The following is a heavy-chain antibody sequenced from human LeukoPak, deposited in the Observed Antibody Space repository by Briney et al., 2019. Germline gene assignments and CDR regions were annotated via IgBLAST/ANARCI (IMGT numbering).Heavy chain of an antibody. V-gene: IGHV4-34*01. CDR1: GGSFSGYY. J-gene: IGHJ4*02. CDR3: ARGGGYSYGELFDY. D-gene: IGHD5-18*01. Sequence: SETLSLTCAVYGGSFSGYYWSWIRQPPGKGLEWIREINHSGSTNYNPSLKSRVTISVDTSKNQFSLKLSSVTAADTAVYYCARGGGYSYGELFDYWGQGTLVTVSA. CDR2: INHSGST.